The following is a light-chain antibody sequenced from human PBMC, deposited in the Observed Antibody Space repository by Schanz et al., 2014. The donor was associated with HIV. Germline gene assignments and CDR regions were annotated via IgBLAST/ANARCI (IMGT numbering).Light chain of an antibody. Sequence: QSVLAQPPSESGTPGQSVTISCSGTSSNIGNNYVHWFQQLPGTTPKLLIFKTDQRPSGVPDRFSGSKSGTSASLAISGLRSEDEADYYCASWDDSLNGVVFGRGTKVTVL. CDR1: SSNIGNNY. V-gene: IGLV1-47*01. CDR3: ASWDDSLNGVV. CDR2: KTD. J-gene: IGLJ2*01.